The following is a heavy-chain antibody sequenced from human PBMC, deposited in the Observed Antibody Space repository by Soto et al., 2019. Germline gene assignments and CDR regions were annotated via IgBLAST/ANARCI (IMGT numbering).Heavy chain of an antibody. J-gene: IGHJ6*02. Sequence: QVQLVQSGAEVKKPGSSVKVSCKASGGTFSSYAISWVRQAPGQGLEWMGGIIPIFGTANYAQKFQGRVTITADEPTSTAYRELSSLRSEDTAVYYCARVSGRIAAAGEDYYYYGMDVWGQGTTVTVSS. CDR1: GGTFSSYA. CDR3: ARVSGRIAAAGEDYYYYGMDV. D-gene: IGHD6-13*01. V-gene: IGHV1-69*12. CDR2: IIPIFGTA.